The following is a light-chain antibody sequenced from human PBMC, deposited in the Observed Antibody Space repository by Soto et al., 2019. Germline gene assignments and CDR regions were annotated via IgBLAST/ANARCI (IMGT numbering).Light chain of an antibody. CDR2: GAS. J-gene: IGKJ1*01. CDR3: QQYGSSSWT. CDR1: QSVSSTS. V-gene: IGKV3-20*01. Sequence: DIVLTQSPGTLSLSPGERATLSCRASQSVSSTSLAWYQQKPGQAPRLLIYGASSRATGIPDRFSGSGSGTDFTLTISRLEPEDFAVYYCQQYGSSSWTFGQGTKVESK.